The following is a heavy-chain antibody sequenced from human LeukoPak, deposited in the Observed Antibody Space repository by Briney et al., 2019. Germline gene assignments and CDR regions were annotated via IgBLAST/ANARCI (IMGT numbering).Heavy chain of an antibody. D-gene: IGHD3-10*01. Sequence: ASVKVSCKVSGYTLTELSMHWVRQAPGKGGEWMGGFDPEDGETIYAQKFQGRVTMTEDTSTDTAYMELSSLRSEDTAVYYCAIGGTMVRGVIITSNWFDPWGQGTLVTVSS. J-gene: IGHJ5*02. V-gene: IGHV1-24*01. CDR2: FDPEDGET. CDR1: GYTLTELS. CDR3: AIGGTMVRGVIITSNWFDP.